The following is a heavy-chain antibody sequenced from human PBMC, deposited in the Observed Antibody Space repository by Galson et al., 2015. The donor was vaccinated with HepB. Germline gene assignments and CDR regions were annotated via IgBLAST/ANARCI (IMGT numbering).Heavy chain of an antibody. CDR1: GFTFSSYA. V-gene: IGHV3-23*01. D-gene: IGHD6-19*01. J-gene: IGHJ1*01. Sequence: SLRLSCAASGFTFSSYAIMWVRQAPGKGLEWVSGMSDNGDNTFYADSVKGRFTISRDISKNTVYLQMNSLRVEDTAVYYCTTRSGASGWYSYFQHWGQGTLVTVSS. CDR3: TTRSGASGWYSYFQH. CDR2: MSDNGDNT.